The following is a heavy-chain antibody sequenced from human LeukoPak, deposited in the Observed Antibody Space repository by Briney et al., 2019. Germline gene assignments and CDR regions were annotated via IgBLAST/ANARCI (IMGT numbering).Heavy chain of an antibody. D-gene: IGHD3-22*01. CDR2: IIPIFGTA. V-gene: IGHV1-69*13. CDR3: ASTRVKDYDSSGYYFGAQ. CDR1: GYTFTGYY. J-gene: IGHJ4*02. Sequence: SVKVSCKASGYTFTGYYMHWVRQAPGQGLEWMGGIIPIFGTANYAQKFQGRVTITADESTSTACMELSSLRSEDTAVYYCASTRVKDYDSSGYYFGAQWGQGTLVTVSS.